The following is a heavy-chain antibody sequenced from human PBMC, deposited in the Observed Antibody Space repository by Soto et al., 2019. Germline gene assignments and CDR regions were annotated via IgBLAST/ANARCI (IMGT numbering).Heavy chain of an antibody. J-gene: IGHJ5*02. D-gene: IGHD5-12*01. CDR3: AKGKWLRRAGEPTHP. CDR2: INPNSGDT. CDR1: GYTFTGHY. Sequence: QVQLVQSGAEVKKPGASVKVSCKASGYTFTGHYMQWVRQAPGQGLEWMGWINPNSGDTNYAQKFQGRVTMTRDTSISTVYMELSRLRSDDTALYYCAKGKWLRRAGEPTHPWGQGTLVTVSS. V-gene: IGHV1-2*02.